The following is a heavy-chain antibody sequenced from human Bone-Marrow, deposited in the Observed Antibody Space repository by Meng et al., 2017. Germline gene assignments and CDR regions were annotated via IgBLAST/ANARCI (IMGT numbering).Heavy chain of an antibody. J-gene: IGHJ5*02. Sequence: RLGRLGTQRKSPGAPVKVSFKASAYSFTSFGISWVRQAPGQGLEWMGWISAYNGNTNYAQKIQGRVTMTTDTSTSTAYMELRSLRSDDTAVYYCARVIAVGASPGFDPWGQGTLVTVSS. CDR1: AYSFTSFG. CDR2: ISAYNGNT. CDR3: ARVIAVGASPGFDP. V-gene: IGHV1-18*01. D-gene: IGHD1-26*01.